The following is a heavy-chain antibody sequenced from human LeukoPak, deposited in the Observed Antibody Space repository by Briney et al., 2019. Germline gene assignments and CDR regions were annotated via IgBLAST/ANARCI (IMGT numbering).Heavy chain of an antibody. CDR2: INPNSGGT. CDR3: ARQRISSDWFDP. J-gene: IGHJ5*02. V-gene: IGHV1-2*06. Sequence: ASVKVSCKASGYTFTGYYMHWVRQAPGQGLEWMGRINPNSGGTNYAQKFQGRVTMTRDTSISTAYMELSRLRSDDTAVYYCARQRISSDWFDPWGQGTLVTVSS. D-gene: IGHD2/OR15-2a*01. CDR1: GYTFTGYY.